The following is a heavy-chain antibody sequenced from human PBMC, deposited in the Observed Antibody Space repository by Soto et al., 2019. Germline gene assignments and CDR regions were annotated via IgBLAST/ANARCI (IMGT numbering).Heavy chain of an antibody. CDR2: ISGNGGST. CDR3: AKDRTFGPPLVRFDS. Sequence: GGSLRLSCGASGCTFSVYAMTWVRQAPGKGLEWVSAISGNGGSTYYADSVKGRFTISRDNSKSTLHLQMNSLRVEDTAVYYCAKDRTFGPPLVRFDSWGQGTLVTVSS. CDR1: GCTFSVYA. J-gene: IGHJ4*02. V-gene: IGHV3-23*01. D-gene: IGHD6-6*01.